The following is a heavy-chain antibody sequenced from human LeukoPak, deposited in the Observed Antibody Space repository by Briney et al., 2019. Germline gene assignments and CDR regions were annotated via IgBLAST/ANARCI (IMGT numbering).Heavy chain of an antibody. CDR1: GGSVSSGSYQ. CDR2: IYTSGST. V-gene: IGHV4-61*02. Sequence: ASQTLSLTCTVSGGSVSSGSYQWSWIRQPAGKGLEWIGRIYTSGSTNYDPSLESRVIISMDTSKNQFSLRLNSVTAADTAVYYCARGLCGADCYDYWGQGTLVTVSS. J-gene: IGHJ4*02. CDR3: ARGLCGADCYDY. D-gene: IGHD2-21*01.